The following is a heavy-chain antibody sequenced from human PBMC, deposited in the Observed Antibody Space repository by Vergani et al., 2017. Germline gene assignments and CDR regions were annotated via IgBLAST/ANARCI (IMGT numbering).Heavy chain of an antibody. CDR1: GYTFTSYY. J-gene: IGHJ2*01. CDR2: INPSGGST. Sequence: QVQLVQSGAEVKKPGASVKVSCKASGYTFTSYYMHWVRQAPGQGLEWMGIINPSGGSTSYAQKFQGRVTMTRDTSTSTVYMELSSLRSEDTAVYYCARDAGGSDSDWYFDLWGRGTLVTVSS. V-gene: IGHV1-46*01. D-gene: IGHD1-26*01. CDR3: ARDAGGSDSDWYFDL.